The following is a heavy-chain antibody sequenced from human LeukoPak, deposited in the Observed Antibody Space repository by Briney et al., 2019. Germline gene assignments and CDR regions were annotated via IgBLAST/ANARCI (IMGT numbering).Heavy chain of an antibody. D-gene: IGHD3-10*01. Sequence: GGSLRPSCAASGFTLSSYAMSWVRQAPGKGLDWVSSISASGGSTNYADSVKGRFTISRDNSKNTVYLQMNSLRAEDTAVYYCAKVMKGSERLTMVRGVIIRTAGLYYMDVWGKGTTVTVPS. V-gene: IGHV3-23*01. J-gene: IGHJ6*03. CDR2: ISASGGST. CDR3: AKVMKGSERLTMVRGVIIRTAGLYYMDV. CDR1: GFTLSSYA.